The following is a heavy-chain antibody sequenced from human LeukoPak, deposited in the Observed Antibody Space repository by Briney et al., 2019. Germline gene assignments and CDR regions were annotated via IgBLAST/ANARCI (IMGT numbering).Heavy chain of an antibody. J-gene: IGHJ4*02. CDR3: ARELPVIRRQLYSRSGNDY. D-gene: IGHD3-10*01. V-gene: IGHV3-23*01. CDR1: GFTFSNYD. CDR2: ISGSGDNT. Sequence: PGGSLRLSCAASGFTFSNYDMSWVRQAPGKGLEWVSAISGSGDNTYYADSVKGRFTISRDNSKNTLYLQMNSLRAEDTAVYYCARELPVIRRQLYSRSGNDYWGQGTLVTVSS.